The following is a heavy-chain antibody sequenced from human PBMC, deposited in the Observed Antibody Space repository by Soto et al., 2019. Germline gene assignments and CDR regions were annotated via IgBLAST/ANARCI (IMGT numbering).Heavy chain of an antibody. D-gene: IGHD2-15*01. J-gene: IGHJ5*02. Sequence: TSETLSLTCTVSGGSISNYYWSWIRQPPGRGLEWIGHIFYSGSTNYNPALKSRVTISVDTSKSQFSLTLSSVTAADTAVYYCARQCRGVTCHWFVPWGQGTLVTVSS. CDR2: IFYSGST. CDR1: GGSISNYY. CDR3: ARQCRGVTCHWFVP. V-gene: IGHV4-59*08.